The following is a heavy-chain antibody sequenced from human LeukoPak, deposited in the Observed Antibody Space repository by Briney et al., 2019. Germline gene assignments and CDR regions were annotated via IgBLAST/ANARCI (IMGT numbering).Heavy chain of an antibody. J-gene: IGHJ6*03. CDR3: ARPTGTTGGLPRNYYYYMDV. CDR1: GFTFSSYG. CDR2: IGYDGRNK. V-gene: IGHV3-30*02. D-gene: IGHD1-1*01. Sequence: GGSLRLSCAASGFTFSSYGIHWVRQAPGKGLEWVTFIGYDGRNKYYADSVKGRFTISRDNSKNTLYLQMNSLRAEDTAVYYCARPTGTTGGLPRNYYYYMDVWGKGTTVTVSS.